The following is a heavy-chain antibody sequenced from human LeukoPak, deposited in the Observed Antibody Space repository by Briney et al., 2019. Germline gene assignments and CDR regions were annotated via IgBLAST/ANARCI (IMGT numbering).Heavy chain of an antibody. D-gene: IGHD3-22*01. CDR1: GYTFTGYY. CDR2: INPNSGGT. J-gene: IGHJ3*02. V-gene: IGHV1-2*02. Sequence: ASVKVSCKASGYTFTGYYMHWVRQAPGQGLEWMGWINPNSGGTNYAQKFQGRVTMTRDTSISTAYMELSRLRSDDTAVYYCAREWALYYDSSGYDAFDIWGQGTMVTVSS. CDR3: AREWALYYDSSGYDAFDI.